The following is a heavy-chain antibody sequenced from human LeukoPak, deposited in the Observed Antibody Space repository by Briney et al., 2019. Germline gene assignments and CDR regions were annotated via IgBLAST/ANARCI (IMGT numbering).Heavy chain of an antibody. CDR3: ARLDSSGYLLDY. CDR1: GGSISSGGYY. CDR2: IYYSGST. V-gene: IGHV4-31*03. Sequence: SQTLSLTCTVSGGSISSGGYYWSWIRQHPGKGLEWMGYIYYSGSTYYNPSLKSRVTISVDTSKNQFSLKLSSVTAADTAVYYCARLDSSGYLLDYWGQGTLVTVSS. D-gene: IGHD3-22*01. J-gene: IGHJ4*02.